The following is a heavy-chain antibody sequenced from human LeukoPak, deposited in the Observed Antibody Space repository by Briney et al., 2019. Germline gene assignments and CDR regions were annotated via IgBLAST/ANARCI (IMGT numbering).Heavy chain of an antibody. D-gene: IGHD2-15*01. CDR2: IFLDDSDT. J-gene: IGHJ6*02. CDR3: ARQGIAVCIGGRCFTSFHYYGMDV. Sequence: GESLKISCQGSGYSFTDYWIGWVRQMPGKGREWMGIIFLDDSDTKYSPSCQGQVTISVDKSISTAYLQCSSLKASDSAMYYCARQGIAVCIGGRCFTSFHYYGMDVWGQGTTVTVSS. CDR1: GYSFTDYW. V-gene: IGHV5-51*01.